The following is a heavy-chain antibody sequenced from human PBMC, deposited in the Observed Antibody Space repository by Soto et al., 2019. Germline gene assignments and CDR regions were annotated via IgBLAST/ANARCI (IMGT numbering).Heavy chain of an antibody. Sequence: QVQLVQSGTEVKKPGASVKVSCKASGYTFSTYVISWLRQAPGQGPEWMGWVNGYNGYTKYAEKFQGRVTMTTATSTTTAYMELWSLRSDDTAVYYCARDDKNWFDPWGQGTLVSVSS. J-gene: IGHJ5*02. CDR2: VNGYNGYT. CDR1: GYTFSTYV. CDR3: ARDDKNWFDP. V-gene: IGHV1-18*01.